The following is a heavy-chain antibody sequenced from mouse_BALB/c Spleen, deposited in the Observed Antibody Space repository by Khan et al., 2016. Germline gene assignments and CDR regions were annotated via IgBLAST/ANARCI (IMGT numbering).Heavy chain of an antibody. D-gene: IGHD2-4*01. J-gene: IGHJ3*01. CDR1: GCSFTNYG. V-gene: IGHV9-3*02. CDR3: ARWGYDYAGFAY. CDR2: IDTNNGEQ. Sequence: QIQLVQSGPELKKPGETVKISCKASGCSFTNYGMNWVKQAPGKGLKWMGWIDTNNGEQTYAEEFKGRFAFSLENSAISAYLQITNLQNADTAPYFCARWGYDYAGFAYWGQGTLVTVSA.